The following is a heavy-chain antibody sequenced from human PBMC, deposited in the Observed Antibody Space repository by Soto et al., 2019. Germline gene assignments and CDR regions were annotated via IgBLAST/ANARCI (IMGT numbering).Heavy chain of an antibody. CDR3: ARVLCDSSDWYRLNY. CDR2: IKQGGSEK. Sequence: EVQLVESGGGLVQPGGSLRLSCTASGFTFSNYWMTWVRQAPGKGLEWVANIKQGGSEKYYVDSVKGRFTISRDNAENSLYLQMDSLRAEDTAVYYCARVLCDSSDWYRLNYWGQGTLVTVSS. D-gene: IGHD6-19*01. J-gene: IGHJ4*02. V-gene: IGHV3-7*03. CDR1: GFTFSNYW.